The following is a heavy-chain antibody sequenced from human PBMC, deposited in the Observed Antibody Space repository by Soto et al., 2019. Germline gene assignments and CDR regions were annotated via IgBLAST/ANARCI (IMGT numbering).Heavy chain of an antibody. Sequence: EVQLVESGGGLVQPGGSLKLSCTASGFTFSGSPMHWVRQASGKGLEWVGRIRSKANSYATADGASVKGRFTISRDDSKNTAYLQMNSLKTEDAAVYYCTSHSPEDMRRTWGQGTLVTVSS. D-gene: IGHD2-15*01. CDR2: IRSKANSYAT. J-gene: IGHJ5*02. CDR1: GFTFSGSP. CDR3: TSHSPEDMRRT. V-gene: IGHV3-73*02.